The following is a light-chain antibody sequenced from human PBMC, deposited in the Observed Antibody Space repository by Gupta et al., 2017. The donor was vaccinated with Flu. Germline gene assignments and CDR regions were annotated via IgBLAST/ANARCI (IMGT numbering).Light chain of an antibody. CDR1: QSDNKNL. Sequence: ERATLTCRVSQSDNKNLLTWYHQKPGKAPRLLIYGAACRGTGIPARFSGSGSGTDFTLTTIRLEPEDVAVYYCYQYGKSVYTFGQGTKLEIK. CDR3: YQYGKSVYT. J-gene: IGKJ2*01. V-gene: IGKV3-20*01. CDR2: GAA.